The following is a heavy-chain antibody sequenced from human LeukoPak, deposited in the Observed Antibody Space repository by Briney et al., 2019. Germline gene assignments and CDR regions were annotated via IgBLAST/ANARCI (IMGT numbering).Heavy chain of an antibody. CDR3: ARDQSTTYTPTALDY. J-gene: IGHJ4*02. V-gene: IGHV3-48*03. D-gene: IGHD2-15*01. Sequence: SGGSLRLSCAASGFTFSSYEMNWVRQAPGKGLEWVSFISSCGSTIYYADSVKGRFTISRDNAKNSLYLQMNSLRAEDTAVYYCARDQSTTYTPTALDYWGQGTLVTVSS. CDR2: ISSCGSTI. CDR1: GFTFSSYE.